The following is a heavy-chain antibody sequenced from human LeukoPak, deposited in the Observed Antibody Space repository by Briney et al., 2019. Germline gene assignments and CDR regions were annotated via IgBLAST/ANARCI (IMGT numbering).Heavy chain of an antibody. CDR1: GFTFSSYC. V-gene: IGHV3-74*01. D-gene: IGHD2-15*01. CDR3: ARDQLYCSGGICYFDY. J-gene: IGHJ4*02. Sequence: PGGSLRLSCAASGFTFSSYCMHWVRQGPGKGLVWVSRVSSDGRSTSSADSVKGRFSISRDNAKNTLYLQMNGLRTEDTAVYYCARDQLYCSGGICYFDYWGQGTLVTVSS. CDR2: VSSDGRST.